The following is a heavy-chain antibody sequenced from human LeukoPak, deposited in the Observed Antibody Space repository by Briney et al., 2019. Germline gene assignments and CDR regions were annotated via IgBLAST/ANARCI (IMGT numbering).Heavy chain of an antibody. CDR1: GGSISSYY. Sequence: KPSETLSLTCTVSGGSISSYYWSWIRQPPGKGLEWIGYIYYSGSTNYNPSLKSRVTISVDTSKNQFSLKLSSVPAADTAVYYGARVGYDSSGYYYSFYYYYYMDVWGKGTTVTVSS. V-gene: IGHV4-59*01. CDR3: ARVGYDSSGYYYSFYYYYYMDV. CDR2: IYYSGST. D-gene: IGHD3-22*01. J-gene: IGHJ6*03.